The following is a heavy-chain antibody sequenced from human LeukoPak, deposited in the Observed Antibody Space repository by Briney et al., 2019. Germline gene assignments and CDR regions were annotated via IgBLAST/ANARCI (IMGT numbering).Heavy chain of an antibody. V-gene: IGHV3-21*01. CDR2: TSSSSSYI. D-gene: IGHD3-9*01. Sequence: GGSLRLSCAGSGFTFNSYSMNWVRQAPGKGLEWVSSTSSSSSYIYYADSVKGRFTISRDNAKKSLYLQMNRLRAEDTAVYFCARADTSDILTGYSDYWGQGTLVTVSS. CDR3: ARADTSDILTGYSDY. CDR1: GFTFNSYS. J-gene: IGHJ4*02.